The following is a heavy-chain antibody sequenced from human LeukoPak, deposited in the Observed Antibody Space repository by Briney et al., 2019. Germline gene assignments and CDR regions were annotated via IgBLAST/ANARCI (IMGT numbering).Heavy chain of an antibody. J-gene: IGHJ1*01. CDR2: IIPIFGTA. CDR3: ARDQGGSWYVYFQH. D-gene: IGHD6-13*01. CDR1: GGTFSSYA. Sequence: ASVKVSCKASGGTFSSYAISWVRQAPGQGLEWMGGIIPIFGTANYAQKFQGRVTITADKSTSTAYMELSSLRSEDTAVYYCARDQGGSWYVYFQHWGQGTLVTVSS. V-gene: IGHV1-69*06.